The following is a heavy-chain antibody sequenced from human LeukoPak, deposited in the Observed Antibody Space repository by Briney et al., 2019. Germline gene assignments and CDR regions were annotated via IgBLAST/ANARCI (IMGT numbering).Heavy chain of an antibody. CDR3: AENTYYYDSSGYNDAFDI. J-gene: IGHJ3*02. D-gene: IGHD3-22*01. CDR1: GGTFSSYA. V-gene: IGHV1-69*04. Sequence: ASVKVSCKASGGTFSSYAISWVRQAPGQGLEWMGRIIPILGIANYAQKFQGRVTITADKSTSTAYMELSSLRSEDTAVYYCAENTYYYDSSGYNDAFDIWGQGTMVTVSS. CDR2: IIPILGIA.